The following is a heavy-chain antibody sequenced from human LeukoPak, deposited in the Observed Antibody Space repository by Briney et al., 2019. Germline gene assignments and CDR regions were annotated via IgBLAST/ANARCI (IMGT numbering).Heavy chain of an antibody. D-gene: IGHD6-19*01. V-gene: IGHV4-59*01. CDR2: IYYSGTS. Sequence: SETLSLNCTISGGSTSSYYWSWVRQPPGKGLEWIGYIYYSGTSNYNPSLKNRVTISVDTSKNQFSLGLQSVSAADTAVYYCAGGTSSGWYGFDSWGQGTLVTVSS. J-gene: IGHJ4*02. CDR3: AGGTSSGWYGFDS. CDR1: GGSTSSYY.